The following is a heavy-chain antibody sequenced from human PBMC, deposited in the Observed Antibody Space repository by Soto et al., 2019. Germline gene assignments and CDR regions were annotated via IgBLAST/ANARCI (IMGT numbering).Heavy chain of an antibody. J-gene: IGHJ5*02. D-gene: IGHD2-15*01. Sequence: QVQLQESGPGLVKPSGTLSLTCTVSGGSISTSNWWSWVRQPPGKGLEWIGEIYHSGSINYNPSLKGRVTISVDKSKNQFSLKLSSVTAADTAVYYCARGARSGGSSYNWFDPWGQGTLVTVSS. CDR3: ARGARSGGSSYNWFDP. V-gene: IGHV4-4*02. CDR1: GGSISTSNW. CDR2: IYHSGSI.